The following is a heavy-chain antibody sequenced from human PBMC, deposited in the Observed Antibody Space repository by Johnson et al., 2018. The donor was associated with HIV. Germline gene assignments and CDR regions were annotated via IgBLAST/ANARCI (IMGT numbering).Heavy chain of an antibody. D-gene: IGHD3-22*01. V-gene: IGHV3-15*01. CDR2: IKSNTDGGTT. CDR3: TICITMIVVVTTDAFDI. Sequence: VQLVESGGGLVQPGGSLRLSCAASGFTVSSNYMSWVRQAPGKGLEWVGRIKSNTDGGTTDYAAPVKGRFTISRDDSKNTLYLQMNSLKTEDTAVYYCTICITMIVVVTTDAFDIWGQGTMVTVSS. CDR1: GFTVSSNY. J-gene: IGHJ3*02.